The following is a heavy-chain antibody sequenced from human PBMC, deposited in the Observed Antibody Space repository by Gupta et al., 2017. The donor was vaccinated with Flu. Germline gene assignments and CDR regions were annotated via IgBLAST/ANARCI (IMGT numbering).Heavy chain of an antibody. CDR3: ARELAVAGDGGGDAFDI. J-gene: IGHJ3*02. CDR2: INHSGST. Sequence: QVQLQQWGAGLLKPSETLSLTCAVYGGSFSGYYWSWIRQPPGKGLEWIGEINHSGSTNYNPSLKSRVNISVDTAKNQFSLKLSSVTAADTAVYYCARELAVAGDGGGDAFDIWGQGTMVTVSS. V-gene: IGHV4-34*01. CDR1: GGSFSGYY. D-gene: IGHD6-19*01.